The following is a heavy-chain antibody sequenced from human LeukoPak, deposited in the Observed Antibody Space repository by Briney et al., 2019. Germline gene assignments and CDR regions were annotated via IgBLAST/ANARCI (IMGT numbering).Heavy chain of an antibody. CDR2: ISGDAGTS. CDR1: GFTFKTYS. CDR3: ATVNFYYDDSGYLPFDH. J-gene: IGHJ4*02. D-gene: IGHD3-22*01. V-gene: IGHV3-48*04. Sequence: GGSLRLSCEAPGFTFKTYSMNWVRQAPGKGLEWISYISGDAGTSNYADSVKGRFTISRDNAKSSLFLQMEGLRAEDTAVYYCATVNFYYDDSGYLPFDHWGQGILVVVS.